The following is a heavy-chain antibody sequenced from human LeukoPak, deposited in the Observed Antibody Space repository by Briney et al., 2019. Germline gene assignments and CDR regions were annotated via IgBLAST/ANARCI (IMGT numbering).Heavy chain of an antibody. D-gene: IGHD6-13*01. Sequence: PGGSLRLSCAASGFTFSSYAMHWVRQAPGKGLEWVSAISGSGGGTYYADSVKGRFTISRDNSKNTLYLQMNSLRAEDTAVYYCAKDQEDSSWYENWFDPWGQGTLVTVSS. J-gene: IGHJ5*02. CDR3: AKDQEDSSWYENWFDP. V-gene: IGHV3-23*01. CDR2: ISGSGGGT. CDR1: GFTFSSYA.